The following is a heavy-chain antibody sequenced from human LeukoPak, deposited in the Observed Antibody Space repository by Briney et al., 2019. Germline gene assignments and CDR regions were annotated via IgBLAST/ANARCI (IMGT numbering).Heavy chain of an antibody. Sequence: PGGSLRLSCAASGFTFSTYWMSWVRQAPGKGLEWVANIKEDGSETYYVDSLRGRFTISRDNVKNSLYLQINSLRVEDTAVYYCGRDSFETDIDYWGQGILVTVSS. D-gene: IGHD1-14*01. CDR2: IKEDGSET. J-gene: IGHJ4*02. CDR3: GRDSFETDIDY. CDR1: GFTFSTYW. V-gene: IGHV3-7*01.